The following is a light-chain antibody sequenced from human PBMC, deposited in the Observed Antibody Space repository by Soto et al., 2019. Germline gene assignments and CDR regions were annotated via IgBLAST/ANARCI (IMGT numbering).Light chain of an antibody. J-gene: IGLJ2*01. CDR3: GTWDYSVTAFV. CDR2: ANN. V-gene: IGLV1-51*01. Sequence: QSVLTQPPSVSAAPGEKVTISCSGRTSNIVNNFVSWYRQLPGAAPQLLIHANNKRPSGVSDRFSGSKSGSSATLGITGLQTGDEAHYHCGTWDYSVTAFVFGGGTKLTVL. CDR1: TSNIVNNF.